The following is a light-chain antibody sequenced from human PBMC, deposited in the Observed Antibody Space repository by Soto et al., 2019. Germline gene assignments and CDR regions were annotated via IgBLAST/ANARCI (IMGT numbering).Light chain of an antibody. Sequence: PGERVTLTCRASQSVSSSYLTWFQQKPGQAPRLLIYGASTRATSIPARLSGSGSGTDFTLTISSLQPEDFAVYYCQQDYNLLPCTFGQGTKVEIK. J-gene: IGKJ1*01. CDR3: QQDYNLLPCT. CDR2: GAS. V-gene: IGKV3D-7*01. CDR1: QSVSSSY.